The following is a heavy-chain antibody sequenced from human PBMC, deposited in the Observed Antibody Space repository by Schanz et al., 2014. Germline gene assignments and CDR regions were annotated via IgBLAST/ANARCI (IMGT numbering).Heavy chain of an antibody. V-gene: IGHV3-23*04. J-gene: IGHJ4*02. CDR2: ISGSGGNT. CDR1: GFTFRGYA. Sequence: EVQLVESGGGVVRPGGSLRLSCAASGFTFRGYAMSWVRQAPGRGLEWVSIISGSGGNTYYADAVRGRFTISRDNSKTTVYLQMNSLRAEDTAVYYCAKDAENTAMITDYFDYWGQGTLVTVSS. CDR3: AKDAENTAMITDYFDY. D-gene: IGHD5-18*01.